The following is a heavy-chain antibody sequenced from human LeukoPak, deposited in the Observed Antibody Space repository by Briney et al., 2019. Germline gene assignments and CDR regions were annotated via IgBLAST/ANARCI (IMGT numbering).Heavy chain of an antibody. CDR3: AKIHDSSGYKTNYFDY. CDR2: ISGSGGTA. CDR1: GFAFSSYT. J-gene: IGHJ4*02. V-gene: IGHV3-23*01. Sequence: GGSLRLSCAASGFAFSSYTMNWVRQAPGKGLEWVSGISGSGGTAYEAASVRGRFTVSRDNSKNTLYLQMNSLRAEDTAVYYCAKIHDSSGYKTNYFDYWGQGTLVTVSS. D-gene: IGHD3-22*01.